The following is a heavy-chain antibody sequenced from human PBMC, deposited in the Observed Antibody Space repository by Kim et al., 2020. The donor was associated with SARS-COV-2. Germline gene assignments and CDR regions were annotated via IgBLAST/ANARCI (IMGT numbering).Heavy chain of an antibody. CDR1: GFTFSSYA. CDR2: ININGGST. J-gene: IGHJ3*02. Sequence: GGSLRLSCAASGFTFSSYAMHWVRQAPGKGLEYVSAININGGSTYYANSVKGRFTISRDNSKNTLYLQMGSLRAEEVVVYYCARGGMGDNVWGSYRQGAFDIWGQGTMVTVSS. D-gene: IGHD3-16*02. CDR3: ARGGMGDNVWGSYRQGAFDI. V-gene: IGHV3-64*01.